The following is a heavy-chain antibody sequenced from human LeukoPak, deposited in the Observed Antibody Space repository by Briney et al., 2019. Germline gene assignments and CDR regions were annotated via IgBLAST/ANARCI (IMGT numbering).Heavy chain of an antibody. J-gene: IGHJ4*02. CDR3: AGGDFLKYCSSTSCYFNFDY. CDR1: GYTFTGYY. V-gene: IGHV1-2*02. CDR2: INPNSGGT. Sequence: SVKVSCKASGYTFTGYYMHWVRQAPGQGLEWMGWINPNSGGTNYAQKFQGRVTMTRDTSISTAYMELSRLRSDDTAVYYCAGGDFLKYCSSTSCYFNFDYWGQGTLVTVSS. D-gene: IGHD2-2*01.